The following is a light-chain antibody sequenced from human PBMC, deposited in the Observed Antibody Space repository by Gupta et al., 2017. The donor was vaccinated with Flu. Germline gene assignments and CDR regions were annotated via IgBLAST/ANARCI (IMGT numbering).Light chain of an antibody. CDR2: EDN. J-gene: IGLJ2*01. CDR1: KLSQKY. CDR3: QAWDRITAV. V-gene: IGLV3-1*01. Sequence: SYDLTQPPSVSVSPGQTARITCSGEKLSQKYASWYQQKPGQSPILVIFEDNRRPSGIPDRFSGSNSGDTATLTISESQPRDEADYFCQAWDRITAVFGGGTKLTVL.